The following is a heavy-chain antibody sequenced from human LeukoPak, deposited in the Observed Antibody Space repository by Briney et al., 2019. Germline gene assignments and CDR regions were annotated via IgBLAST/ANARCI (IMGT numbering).Heavy chain of an antibody. CDR1: GFTFSSYD. CDR2: IGTAGDT. V-gene: IGHV3-13*01. CDR3: ARDQGQGAFDI. J-gene: IGHJ3*02. Sequence: GGSLRLSCAASGFTFSSYDMHWVRQATGKGLERVSAIGTAGDTYYPGSVKGRFTISRENAKNSLYLQMNSLRAGDTAVYYCARDQGQGAFDIWGQGTMVTVSS.